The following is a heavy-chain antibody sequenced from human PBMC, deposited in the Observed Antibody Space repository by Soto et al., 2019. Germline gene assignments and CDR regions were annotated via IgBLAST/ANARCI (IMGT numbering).Heavy chain of an antibody. D-gene: IGHD2-15*01. CDR1: GGSISSSSYY. V-gene: IGHV4-39*02. CDR3: ARDLGGWPDY. Sequence: SETLSLTCTVSGGSISSSSYYWVWIRQPPGKGLEWIGNIYYSGNTYYNPSLKSRVTISVDTSKNQFSVNLSSVTAADTAVYYCARDLGGWPDYWGQGTLVTVSS. CDR2: IYYSGNT. J-gene: IGHJ4*02.